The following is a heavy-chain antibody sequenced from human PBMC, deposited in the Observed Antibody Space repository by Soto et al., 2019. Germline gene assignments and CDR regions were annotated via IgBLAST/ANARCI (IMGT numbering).Heavy chain of an antibody. CDR2: ISYDGSNK. CDR1: GFTFSSYA. V-gene: IGHV3-30-3*01. Sequence: PGGSLRLSCAASGFTFSSYAMHWVRQAPGKGLEWVAVISYDGSNKYYADSVKGRFTISRDNSKNTLYLQMNSLRAEDTAVYYCGAAKDYDSSGYYPIDYWGQGTLVTVSS. CDR3: GAAKDYDSSGYYPIDY. J-gene: IGHJ4*02. D-gene: IGHD3-22*01.